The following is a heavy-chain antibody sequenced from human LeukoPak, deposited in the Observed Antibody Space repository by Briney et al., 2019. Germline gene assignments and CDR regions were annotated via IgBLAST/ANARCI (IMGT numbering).Heavy chain of an antibody. CDR1: GYSFTSYW. CDR2: IYPGDSDT. D-gene: IGHD6-19*01. Sequence: GESLKISCKGSGYSFTSYWIGWVRQMPGKGLEWMGIIYPGDSDTRYSPSFQGQVTISADKSISTAYLQWSSLKASDTAMYYCARRRQGGAQYSSGWAFDYWGQGTLVTVSS. CDR3: ARRRQGGAQYSSGWAFDY. V-gene: IGHV5-51*01. J-gene: IGHJ4*02.